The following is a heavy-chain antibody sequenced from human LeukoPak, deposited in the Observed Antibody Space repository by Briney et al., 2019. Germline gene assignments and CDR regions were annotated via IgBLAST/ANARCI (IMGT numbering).Heavy chain of an antibody. CDR2: IIPILGIA. CDR3: ARGGDVRGLTRGVFYY. D-gene: IGHD3-10*01. V-gene: IGHV1-69*02. CDR1: GYTFTGYY. Sequence: GASVKVSCKASGYTFTGYYMHWVRQAPGQGLEWMGRIIPILGIANYAQKFQGRVTITADKSTSTAYMELSSLRSEDTAVYYGARGGDVRGLTRGVFYYWGQGTLVTVSS. J-gene: IGHJ4*02.